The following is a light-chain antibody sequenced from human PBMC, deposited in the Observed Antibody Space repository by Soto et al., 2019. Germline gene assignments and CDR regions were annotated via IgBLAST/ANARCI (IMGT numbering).Light chain of an antibody. J-gene: IGKJ4*01. CDR1: QSVSRY. CDR3: QQRSNWPLT. V-gene: IGKV3-11*01. Sequence: EIVLTQSPDTLSLSPGESATLSCRASQSVSRYLAWYQQKPGQTPRLLIYDASNRAAGIPAGFSGSGSGTDFTLTISSLEPEDFAVYYCQQRSNWPLTFGGGTKGGYQ. CDR2: DAS.